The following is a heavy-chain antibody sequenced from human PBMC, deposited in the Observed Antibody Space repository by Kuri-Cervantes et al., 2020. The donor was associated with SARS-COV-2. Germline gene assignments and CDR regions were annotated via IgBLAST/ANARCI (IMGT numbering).Heavy chain of an antibody. V-gene: IGHV3-11*04. Sequence: GESLKISCAASGFTFSDYYMSWIRQAPGKGLEWVSYISSSGSTIYYADSVKGRFTISRDNAKNSLYLQMNSLRAEDTAVYYCARDLRLGELSLFAFDIWGQGTMVTVSS. CDR1: GFTFSDYY. CDR3: ARDLRLGELSLFAFDI. CDR2: ISSSGSTI. D-gene: IGHD3-16*02. J-gene: IGHJ3*02.